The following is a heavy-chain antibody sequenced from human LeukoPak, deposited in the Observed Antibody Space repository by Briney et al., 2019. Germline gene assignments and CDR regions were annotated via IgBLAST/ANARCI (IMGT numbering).Heavy chain of an antibody. CDR2: IYTSGST. CDR3: ARYGDYVYYYGMDV. Sequence: PSETLSLTCTVSGGSISSYYWSRIRQPAGKGLEWIGRIYTSGSTNYNPSLKSRVTMSVDTSKNQFSLKLSSVTAADTAVYYCARYGDYVYYYGMDVWGQGTTVTVSS. CDR1: GGSISSYY. J-gene: IGHJ6*02. V-gene: IGHV4-4*07. D-gene: IGHD4-17*01.